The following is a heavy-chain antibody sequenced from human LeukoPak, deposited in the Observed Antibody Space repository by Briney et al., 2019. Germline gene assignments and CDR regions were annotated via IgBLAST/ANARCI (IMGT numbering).Heavy chain of an antibody. CDR3: ARELDPYYYYYYGMDV. V-gene: IGHV3-30-3*01. CDR2: ISYDGSNK. D-gene: IGHD1-1*01. Sequence: GGSLRLSCAASGFTFSSYAMHWVRQAPGKGLEWVAVISYDGSNKYYADSVKGRFTISRDNSKNTLYLQMNSLRAEDTAVYYCARELDPYYYYYYGMDVWGQGTTVTVSS. J-gene: IGHJ6*02. CDR1: GFTFSSYA.